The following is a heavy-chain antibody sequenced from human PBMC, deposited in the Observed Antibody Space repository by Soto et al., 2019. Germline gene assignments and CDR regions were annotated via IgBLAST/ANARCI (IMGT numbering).Heavy chain of an antibody. CDR2: ISPIFGTA. CDR1: GGTFSSYA. D-gene: IGHD3-10*01. Sequence: QVQLVQSGAEVKKPGSSVKVSCKASGGTFSSYAISWVRQAPGQGLEWMGGISPIFGTANYAQKFQGRVTITADESTSSAYMELSSLRSEDTAVYYCARHFSMVRGWYYYYGMDVWGQGTTVTVSS. CDR3: ARHFSMVRGWYYYYGMDV. V-gene: IGHV1-69*12. J-gene: IGHJ6*02.